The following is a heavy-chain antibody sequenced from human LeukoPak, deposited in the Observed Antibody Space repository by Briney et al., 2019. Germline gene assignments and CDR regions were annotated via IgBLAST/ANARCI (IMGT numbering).Heavy chain of an antibody. V-gene: IGHV3-23*01. CDR1: GFTFSTYG. D-gene: IGHD3-10*01. Sequence: GGSLRLSCEASGFTFSTYGINWVRRAPGKGLGWVSAISGSGGSTSYADSVKGRFTISRDNSKNTLWLQMNSLKGEDTALYYCAKTWRGRGYYGYGPSEYFYYMDVWGKGTTVTISS. J-gene: IGHJ6*03. CDR3: AKTWRGRGYYGYGPSEYFYYMDV. CDR2: ISGSGGST.